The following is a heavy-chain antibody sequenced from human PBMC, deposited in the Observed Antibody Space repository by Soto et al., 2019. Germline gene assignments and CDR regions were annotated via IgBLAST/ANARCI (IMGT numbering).Heavy chain of an antibody. V-gene: IGHV1-69*02. CDR3: TIGTWSGEVFDI. CDR1: GGTFNTYS. D-gene: IGHD2-21*01. J-gene: IGHJ3*02. Sequence: QVQLVQSGAEVKKPGSSVKVSCKDSGGTFNTYSMFWVRQAPGQGLEWMGRIIPMLGIRNYAQRFQDRVKMTADKTTATAHMELSSLRSEDTALYYCTIGTWSGEVFDIWGQGTMVTVSS. CDR2: IIPMLGIR.